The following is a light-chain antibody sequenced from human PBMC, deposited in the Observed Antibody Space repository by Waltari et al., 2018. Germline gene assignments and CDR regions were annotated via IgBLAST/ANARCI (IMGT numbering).Light chain of an antibody. Sequence: QSALTQPRSVSGSPGQSVTISCTGTSSDVGGYNYVSWYQQDPGKAPKLMIYDVSKRPSGVPCRVSGSKSGNTASLTIAGRQAEDDGDSYCCSYRGSFVFGTGTKVTVL. CDR1: SSDVGGYNY. CDR2: DVS. CDR3: CSYRGSFV. J-gene: IGLJ1*01. V-gene: IGLV2-11*01.